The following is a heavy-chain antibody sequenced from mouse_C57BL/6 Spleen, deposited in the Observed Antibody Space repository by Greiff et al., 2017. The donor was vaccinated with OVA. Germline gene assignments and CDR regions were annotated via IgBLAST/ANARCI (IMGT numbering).Heavy chain of an antibody. D-gene: IGHD2-4*01. CDR3: ANYDYEGYLDY. V-gene: IGHV1-82*01. Sequence: VQLQQSGPELVKPGASVKISCKASGYAFSSSWMNWVKQRPGKGLEWIGRIYPGDGDTNYNGKFKGKATLTADKSSSTAYMQLSSLTSEDSAVYFCANYDYEGYLDYWGQGTTLTVSS. CDR1: GYAFSSSW. J-gene: IGHJ2*01. CDR2: IYPGDGDT.